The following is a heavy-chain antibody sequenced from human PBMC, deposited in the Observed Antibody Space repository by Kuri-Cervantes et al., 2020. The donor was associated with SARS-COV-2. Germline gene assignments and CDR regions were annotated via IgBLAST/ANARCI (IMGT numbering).Heavy chain of an antibody. CDR1: GFTFSSYA. CDR3: ARAVIDFWSGGRSGFSQSGLDY. CDR2: ISGSGGST. J-gene: IGHJ4*02. D-gene: IGHD3-3*01. V-gene: IGHV3-23*01. Sequence: GESLKISCAASGFTFSSYAMSWVRQAPGKGLEWVSAISGSGGSTYYADSVKGRFTISRDNSKNTLYLQMNGLRAEDTAVYYCARAVIDFWSGGRSGFSQSGLDYWGQGTQVTVSS.